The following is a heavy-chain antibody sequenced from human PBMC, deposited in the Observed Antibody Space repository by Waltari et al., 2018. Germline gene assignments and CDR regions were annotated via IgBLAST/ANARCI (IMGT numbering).Heavy chain of an antibody. CDR1: GGSITSSSFP. V-gene: IGHV4-39*01. CDR3: ARLASPEGLDV. Sequence: QLQLQESGPGLVKPSETLSLMCTVSGGSITSSSFPWTWIRQPPWKGLEWIGSVYYTGSAFYNPSLKSRLTISSDTSGNQFSLQVRSVTAADTAVYYCARLASPEGLDVWGQGTTVTVSS. J-gene: IGHJ6*02. CDR2: VYYTGSA.